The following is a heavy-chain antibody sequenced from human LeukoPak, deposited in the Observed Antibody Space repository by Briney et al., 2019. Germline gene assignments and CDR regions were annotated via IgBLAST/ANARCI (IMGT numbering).Heavy chain of an antibody. D-gene: IGHD2-15*01. CDR2: ISYDGSNK. Sequence: TGGSLRLSCAASGFTFSSYAMHWVRQAPGKGLEWVAVISYDGSNKYYADSVKGRFTISRDNSKNTLYLQMNSLRAEDTAVYYCARDSRHCSGGSCYPDYWGQGTLVTVSS. CDR3: ARDSRHCSGGSCYPDY. J-gene: IGHJ4*02. V-gene: IGHV3-30-3*01. CDR1: GFTFSSYA.